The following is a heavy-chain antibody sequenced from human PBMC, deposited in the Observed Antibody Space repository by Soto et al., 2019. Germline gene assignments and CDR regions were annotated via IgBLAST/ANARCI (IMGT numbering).Heavy chain of an antibody. CDR1: GFTFSSYG. Sequence: QVQLVESGGGVVQPGRSLRLSCAASGFTFSSYGMHWVRQAPGKGLEWVAVIWYDGSNKYYADSVKGRFTISRDNSKNTLYLQMNSLRAEDTAVYYCGRDLDKGAAGYWGQGTLVTVSS. CDR3: GRDLDKGAAGY. V-gene: IGHV3-33*01. CDR2: IWYDGSNK. J-gene: IGHJ4*02. D-gene: IGHD1-26*01.